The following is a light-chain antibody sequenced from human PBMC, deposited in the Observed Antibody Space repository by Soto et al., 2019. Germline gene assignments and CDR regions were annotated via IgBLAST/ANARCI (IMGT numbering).Light chain of an antibody. CDR3: QQYNSYS. CDR2: DAS. Sequence: DIPTTQSPSTLSASVGDRVTITCRASQSTSSWLAWYQQKPGKAPKLLIYDASSLESGVPSRFSGSGSGTEFTLTISSLQPDDFATYYCQQYNSYSFGGGTKVEIK. J-gene: IGKJ4*01. V-gene: IGKV1-5*01. CDR1: QSTSSW.